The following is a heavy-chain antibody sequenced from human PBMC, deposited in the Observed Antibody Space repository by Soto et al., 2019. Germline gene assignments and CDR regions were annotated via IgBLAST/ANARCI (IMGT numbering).Heavy chain of an antibody. CDR1: GGSISSSSYY. CDR2: IYYSGST. J-gene: IGHJ5*02. CDR3: ARVRYFTERGFDL. D-gene: IGHD3-9*01. Sequence: SETLSLTCTVSGGSISSSSYYWGWIRQPPGKGLEWIGSIYYSGSTYYNPSLKSRVTISVDTSKNQFSLKLSSVTAADTAVYYCARVRYFTERGFDLWGQGTLVTVSS. V-gene: IGHV4-39*01.